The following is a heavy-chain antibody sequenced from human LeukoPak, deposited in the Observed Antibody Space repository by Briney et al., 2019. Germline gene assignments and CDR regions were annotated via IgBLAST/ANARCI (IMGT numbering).Heavy chain of an antibody. CDR2: IIPMFGTA. CDR3: ACQIEVGATHRGFYYYMDV. J-gene: IGHJ6*03. D-gene: IGHD1-26*01. Sequence: GASVKVSCKAYGYTFSSYGISWVRQAPGQGLEWMGGIIPMFGTANYAQKIQGRVTITADKSTSTAYMELSSLRSEDTAVYYCACQIEVGATHRGFYYYMDVWGKGTTVTVSS. V-gene: IGHV1-69*06. CDR1: GYTFSSYG.